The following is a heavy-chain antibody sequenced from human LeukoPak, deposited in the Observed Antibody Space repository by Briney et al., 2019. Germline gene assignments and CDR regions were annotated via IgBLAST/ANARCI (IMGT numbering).Heavy chain of an antibody. CDR2: IYYSGST. J-gene: IGHJ4*02. Sequence: PSETLSLTCTVSGGSISSSSYYWGWVRQPPGKGLEWIGSIYYSGSTYYNPSLKSRVTISVDTSKNQFSLKLSSVTATDTAVCYCARDSRGFDYWGQGTLVTVSS. D-gene: IGHD3-10*01. V-gene: IGHV4-39*07. CDR1: GGSISSSSYY. CDR3: ARDSRGFDY.